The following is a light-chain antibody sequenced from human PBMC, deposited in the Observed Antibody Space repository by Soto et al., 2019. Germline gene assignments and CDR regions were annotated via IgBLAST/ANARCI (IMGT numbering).Light chain of an antibody. CDR1: SGHSEYI. Sequence: QLVLTQSSSASASLGSSVKVTCTLSSGHSEYIIAWHQQQPGKAPRYLMKLEGSGSYNKGSGVPDRFSGSSSGADRYLTISNLHFEDEADYYCETWDSNTWVFGGGTKLTVL. V-gene: IGLV4-60*02. CDR2: LEGSGSY. J-gene: IGLJ3*02. CDR3: ETWDSNTWV.